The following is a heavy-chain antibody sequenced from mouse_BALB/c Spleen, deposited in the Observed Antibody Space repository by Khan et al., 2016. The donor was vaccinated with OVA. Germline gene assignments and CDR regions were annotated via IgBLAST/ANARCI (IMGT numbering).Heavy chain of an antibody. D-gene: IGHD4-1*01. V-gene: IGHV14-3*02. Sequence: VQLQQSGAELVKPGASVKLSCTASGFNIKDTYMHWVKQRPEQGLEWIGRIDPANGNTKYDSKFQGKATITADTSSNTAYLQLSSLTSEDTSCYYCTNWDWYFDVWGAGTTVTVSS. J-gene: IGHJ1*01. CDR1: GFNIKDTY. CDR2: IDPANGNT. CDR3: TNWDWYFDV.